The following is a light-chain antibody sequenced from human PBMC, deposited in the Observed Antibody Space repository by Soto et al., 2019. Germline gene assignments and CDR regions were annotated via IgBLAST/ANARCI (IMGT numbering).Light chain of an antibody. V-gene: IGKV1-5*03. J-gene: IGKJ2*02. CDR1: QSISTW. CDR3: QQYYSYPRT. Sequence: DIQMTQSPSTLSASVGDRVTITCRASQSISTWLAWYQQRPGKAPKVLIYKASSLASGVPSRFSGSGSGTAFTLTIFSLHPDDFASYYRQQYYSYPRTFGQGTKLEIK. CDR2: KAS.